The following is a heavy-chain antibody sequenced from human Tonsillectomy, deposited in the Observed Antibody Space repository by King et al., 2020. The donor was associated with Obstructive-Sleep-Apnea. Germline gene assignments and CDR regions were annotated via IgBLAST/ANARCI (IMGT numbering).Heavy chain of an antibody. J-gene: IGHJ4*02. CDR3: VRDRDGYNF. CDR1: GFTFSSYV. D-gene: IGHD5-24*01. Sequence: EVQLVESGGGVVQPGGSLRLSCTASGFTFSSYVLHWVRQVPGKGLAWVSRIDGDGAKTHYADSVKGRFTISRDNAKNTLYLQMNSLRAEDTSVYYCVRDRDGYNFWGQGTLVTVSS. CDR2: IDGDGAKT. V-gene: IGHV3-74*01.